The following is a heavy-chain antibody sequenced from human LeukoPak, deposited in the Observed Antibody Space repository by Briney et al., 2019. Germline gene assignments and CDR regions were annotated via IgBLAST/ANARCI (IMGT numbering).Heavy chain of an antibody. D-gene: IGHD3-10*01. V-gene: IGHV4-59*01. CDR2: IYSSGST. Sequence: NASETLSLTCSVSGGSISSYYWSWIRQPPGKGLEWIGYIYSSGSTNYNPSLKSRVTISIDTSKNQFSLKLSSVTAADTAVYFCARDRRGYGSGNSPYYFDHWGQGSLVTVSS. CDR3: ARDRRGYGSGNSPYYFDH. CDR1: GGSISSYY. J-gene: IGHJ4*02.